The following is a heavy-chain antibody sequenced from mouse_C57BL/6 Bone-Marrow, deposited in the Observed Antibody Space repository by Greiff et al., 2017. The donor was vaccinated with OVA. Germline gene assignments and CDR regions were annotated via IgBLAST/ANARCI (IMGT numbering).Heavy chain of an antibody. D-gene: IGHD3-2*02. V-gene: IGHV1-50*01. CDR2: IDPSDSYT. Sequence: QVQLQQPGAELVKPGASVKLSCKASGYTFTSYWMQWVKQRPGQGLEWIGEIDPSDSYTNYNQKFKGKATLTVDTSSSTAYMQLSSLTSEDSAVYYCARCGAAQVFFAYWGQGTLVTVSA. CDR3: ARCGAAQVFFAY. J-gene: IGHJ3*01. CDR1: GYTFTSYW.